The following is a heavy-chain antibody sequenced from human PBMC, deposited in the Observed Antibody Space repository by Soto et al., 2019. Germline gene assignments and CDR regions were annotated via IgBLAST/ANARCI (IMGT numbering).Heavy chain of an antibody. CDR2: INVYNGNT. Sequence: QVQLVQSGGEVKKPGASVKVSCKASGYTFTNYGISWVRQAPGQGLEWMGWINVYNGNTKYAQKVQGRVTMTTDTSTSTAYMELRSLRSDDTAVYCGARGVGSGSYYNQYNWFDPWGQGTLVTVSS. CDR1: GYTFTNYG. J-gene: IGHJ5*02. CDR3: ARGVGSGSYYNQYNWFDP. D-gene: IGHD3-10*01. V-gene: IGHV1-18*01.